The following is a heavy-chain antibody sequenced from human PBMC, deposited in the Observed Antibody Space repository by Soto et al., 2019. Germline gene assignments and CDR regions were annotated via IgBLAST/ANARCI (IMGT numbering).Heavy chain of an antibody. Sequence: EVQLVESGGGLVQPGGSLRLSCAASGFTFSSYWMHWVRQAPGKGLVWVSRINSDGSRATYADSVKGRFTISRDNAKNTLYLQMNSLTVEDTAVYFCARGIGNCSGGSCWRANWFDPWGQGTLVTVSS. CDR1: GFTFSSYW. V-gene: IGHV3-74*01. CDR3: ARGIGNCSGGSCWRANWFDP. J-gene: IGHJ5*02. CDR2: INSDGSRA. D-gene: IGHD2-15*01.